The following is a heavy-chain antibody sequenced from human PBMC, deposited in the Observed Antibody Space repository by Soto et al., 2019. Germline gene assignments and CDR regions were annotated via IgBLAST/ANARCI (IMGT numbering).Heavy chain of an antibody. V-gene: IGHV3-48*04. D-gene: IGHD6-19*01. J-gene: IGHJ5*02. CDR2: ISSSSSTI. Sequence: GGSLRLCCAASGGNCRNHGRRRVLQAQGKGLEWVSYISSSSSTIYYADSVKGRFTISRDNAKNSLHLQMNDLRAEDTAVYYCARTGRVAVAGESDSWGQGTLVTVSS. CDR3: ARTGRVAVAGESDS. CDR1: GGNCRNHG.